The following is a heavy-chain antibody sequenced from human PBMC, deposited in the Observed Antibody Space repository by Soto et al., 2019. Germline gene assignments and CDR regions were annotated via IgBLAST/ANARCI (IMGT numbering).Heavy chain of an antibody. CDR2: ISAYNGKT. CDR1: GYTFTSYG. J-gene: IGHJ6*02. Sequence: QVQLVQSGGEVKKPGASVKLSCTASGYTFTSYGISWVRQAPGQGLECMGWISAYNGKTNYAQNVQGRVTMTTDTSTRTAYMDLRSLRSDDTAVYYCARGGDVNYYHGMDVWGQGTTVTVSS. D-gene: IGHD5-12*01. CDR3: ARGGDVNYYHGMDV. V-gene: IGHV1-18*01.